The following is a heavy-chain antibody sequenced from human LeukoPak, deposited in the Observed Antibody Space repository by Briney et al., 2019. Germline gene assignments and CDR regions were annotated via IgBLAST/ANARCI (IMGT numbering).Heavy chain of an antibody. J-gene: IGHJ3*02. CDR3: ARGGPLEAAALDAFDI. Sequence: ASVKVSCKASGYTFTGYYMHWVRQAPGPPLKCMGWINPNSGGTNYAQKSQGRVTMTRDTSITTAYMELSRLRSDDTAVYYCARGGPLEAAALDAFDIWGQGTMVTVSS. CDR2: INPNSGGT. V-gene: IGHV1-2*02. D-gene: IGHD2-2*01. CDR1: GYTFTGYY.